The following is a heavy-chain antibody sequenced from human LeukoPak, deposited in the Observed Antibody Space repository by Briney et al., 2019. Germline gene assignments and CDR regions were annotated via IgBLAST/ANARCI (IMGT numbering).Heavy chain of an antibody. D-gene: IGHD5-24*01. V-gene: IGHV4-59*01. J-gene: IGHJ3*02. CDR2: IYYSGST. CDR3: ARGRVRWLQSSARAFDI. CDR1: GGSISSCY. Sequence: PSETLSLTCTVSGGSISSCYWSWIRQPPGKGLEWIGYIYYSGSTDYNPSLKSRVTISVDTSKNQFSLKLSSVTAADTAVYYCARGRVRWLQSSARAFDIWGQGTMVTVSS.